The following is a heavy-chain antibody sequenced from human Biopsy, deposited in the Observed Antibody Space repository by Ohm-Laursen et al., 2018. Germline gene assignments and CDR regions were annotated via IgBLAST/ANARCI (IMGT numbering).Heavy chain of an antibody. V-gene: IGHV4-34*01. J-gene: IGHJ6*02. CDR2: INHSGRT. CDR1: GESFNGYY. CDR3: VRGVDYYDPYHYYALDV. D-gene: IGHD3-22*01. Sequence: LSLTWAAYGESFNGYYWSWIRQTPGKGLEWIGEINHSGRTNYNPSLKSRVTISVDTSKNQFSLKVRSVTAADTAVYYCVRGVDYYDPYHYYALDVWGQGTTVTVSS.